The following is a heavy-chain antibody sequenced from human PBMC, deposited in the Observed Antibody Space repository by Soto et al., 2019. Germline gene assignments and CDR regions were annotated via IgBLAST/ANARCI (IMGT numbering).Heavy chain of an antibody. Sequence: GWSLRLSCAASGFTVSSNYMSWVRQAPGKGLEWVSVIYSGGSTYYADSVKGRFTISRDNSKNTLYLQMNSLRAEDTAVYYCARLSSSGFWPNYYYYYGMDVWGQGTTVTVSS. CDR1: GFTVSSNY. CDR2: IYSGGST. V-gene: IGHV3-53*01. J-gene: IGHJ6*02. CDR3: ARLSSSGFWPNYYYYYGMDV. D-gene: IGHD6-19*01.